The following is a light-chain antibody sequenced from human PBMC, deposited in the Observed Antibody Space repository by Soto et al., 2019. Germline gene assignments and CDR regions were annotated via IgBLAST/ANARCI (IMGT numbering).Light chain of an antibody. CDR1: QSVSSF. V-gene: IGKV3-11*01. J-gene: IGKJ3*01. Sequence: EIVLTQSPATLSLSPGEIATLSCRASQSVSSFLAWYQQKPGQAPRLLIYDAFNRATGIPTRFSGSGSGTDFTLTISSLEPEDFAVYYCQQRTTWPLIFTFGPGTKVDIK. CDR3: QQRTTWPLIFT. CDR2: DAF.